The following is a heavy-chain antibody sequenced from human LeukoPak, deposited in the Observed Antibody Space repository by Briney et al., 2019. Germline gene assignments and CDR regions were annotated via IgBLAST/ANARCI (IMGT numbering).Heavy chain of an antibody. D-gene: IGHD4-17*01. J-gene: IGHJ4*02. Sequence: KISCKGSGYSFTSYAISWVRQAPGQGLEWMGRIIPILGIANYAQKFQGRVTITADKSTSTAYMELSSLRSEDTAVYYCARGDDYGDYPFDYWGQGTLVTVSS. CDR2: IIPILGIA. CDR1: GYSFTSYA. CDR3: ARGDDYGDYPFDY. V-gene: IGHV1-69*04.